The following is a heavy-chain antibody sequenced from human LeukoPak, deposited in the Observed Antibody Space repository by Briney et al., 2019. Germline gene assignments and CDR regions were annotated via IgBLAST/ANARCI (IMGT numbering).Heavy chain of an antibody. Sequence: SETLSLTCTVSGGSISSYHWSWIRQPPGKGLEWIGYIYYSGSTNYNPSLKSRVTISVDTSKNQFSLKLSSVTAADTAVYYCARDHGTYFDYWGRGTLVTVSS. CDR1: GGSISSYH. V-gene: IGHV4-59*01. D-gene: IGHD1-26*01. CDR2: IYYSGST. J-gene: IGHJ4*02. CDR3: ARDHGTYFDY.